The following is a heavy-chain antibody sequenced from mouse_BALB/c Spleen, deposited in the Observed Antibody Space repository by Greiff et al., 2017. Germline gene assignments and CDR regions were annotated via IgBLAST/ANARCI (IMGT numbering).Heavy chain of an antibody. V-gene: IGHV5-6-5*01. CDR2: ISSGGST. J-gene: IGHJ4*01. Sequence: EVQGVESGGGLVKPGGSLKLSCAASGFTFSSYAMSWVRQTPEKRLEWVASISSGGSTYYPDSVKGRFTISRDNARNILYLQMSSLRSEDTAMYYCARDDYGYAMDYWGQGTSVTVSS. D-gene: IGHD2-4*01. CDR3: ARDDYGYAMDY. CDR1: GFTFSSYA.